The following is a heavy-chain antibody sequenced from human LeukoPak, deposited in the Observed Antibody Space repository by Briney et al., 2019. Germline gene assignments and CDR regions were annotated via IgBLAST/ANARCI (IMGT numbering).Heavy chain of an antibody. CDR3: AXXGVPAXPXWYFDL. Sequence: SETLSLTCTVSGGSISSYYWSWIRQPPGKGLEWIGYIYYSGSTNYNPSLKSRVTISVDTSKNQFSLKLSSVTAADTAVYYCAXXGVPAXPXWYFDLWGRGTLVTVSS. CDR1: GGSISSYY. V-gene: IGHV4-59*01. CDR2: IYYSGST. J-gene: IGHJ2*01. D-gene: IGHD2-2*01.